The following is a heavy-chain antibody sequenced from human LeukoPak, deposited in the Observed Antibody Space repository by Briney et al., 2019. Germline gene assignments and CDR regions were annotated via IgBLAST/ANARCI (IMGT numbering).Heavy chain of an antibody. J-gene: IGHJ6*03. V-gene: IGHV3-23*01. CDR1: GFTFSSYA. CDR3: AKAALVNYFYYYMDV. Sequence: GGSLRLSCAASGFTFSSYAMSWVRQAPGKGLEWVSVMSGRGGSTYYADSVKGRFTVSRHNSKNTLYVQMNSPRAEDTAVYYCAKAALVNYFYYYMDVWGEGTTVTVSS. D-gene: IGHD6-6*01. CDR2: MSGRGGST.